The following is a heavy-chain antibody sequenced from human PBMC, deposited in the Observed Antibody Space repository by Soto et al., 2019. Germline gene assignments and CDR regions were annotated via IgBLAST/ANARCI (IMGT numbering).Heavy chain of an antibody. J-gene: IGHJ6*03. Sequence: GGSLRLSCAASGFTFSSYGMHWVRQAPGKGLEWVAVISYDGSNKYYADSVKGRFTISRDNSKNTLYLQMNSLRAEETAVYYFAKDLLQSDVDTAMVKGGLNYYYYYMDVWGKGTTVTVSS. CDR2: ISYDGSNK. CDR3: AKDLLQSDVDTAMVKGGLNYYYYYMDV. CDR1: GFTFSSYG. V-gene: IGHV3-30*18. D-gene: IGHD5-18*01.